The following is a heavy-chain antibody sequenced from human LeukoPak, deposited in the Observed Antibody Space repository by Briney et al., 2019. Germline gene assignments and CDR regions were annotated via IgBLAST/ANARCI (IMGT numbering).Heavy chain of an antibody. D-gene: IGHD5-24*01. V-gene: IGHV1-69*05. Sequence: SVKVSCKASGGTFSSYAISWVRQAPGQGLEWMGGIIPIFGTANYAQKFQGRVTITTDESTSTAYMELSSLRSEDTAVYYCARFLSRRWLQPEWGQGTLVTVSS. CDR2: IIPIFGTA. CDR3: ARFLSRRWLQPE. J-gene: IGHJ4*02. CDR1: GGTFSSYA.